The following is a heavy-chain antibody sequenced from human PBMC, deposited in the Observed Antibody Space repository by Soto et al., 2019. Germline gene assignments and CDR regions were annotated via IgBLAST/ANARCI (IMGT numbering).Heavy chain of an antibody. V-gene: IGHV1-69*01. J-gene: IGHJ3*02. Sequence: QVQRVQSGAEVKKPGSSVKVSCKASGGTFSSYAISWVRQAPGQGLEWMGGIIPIFGTANYAQKFQGRVTITADESTSTAYMELSSLRSEDTAVYYCARDNSNTYYDFWSGSPDAFDIWGQGTMVNVSS. CDR2: IIPIFGTA. D-gene: IGHD3-3*01. CDR3: ARDNSNTYYDFWSGSPDAFDI. CDR1: GGTFSSYA.